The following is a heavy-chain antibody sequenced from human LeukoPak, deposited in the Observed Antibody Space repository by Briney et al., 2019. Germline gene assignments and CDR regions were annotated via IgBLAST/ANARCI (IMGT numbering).Heavy chain of an antibody. Sequence: GGSLRLSCAASGFSFSNYNMNWVRQAPGKGLEWVSSITSTSSYIYYADSVKGRFTISRDNAKNSLYLQMNSLRAEDTAVYYCARDPYSGSYGDYYYYYMDVWGKGTTVTVSS. CDR2: ITSTSSYI. J-gene: IGHJ6*03. CDR1: GFSFSNYN. CDR3: ARDPYSGSYGDYYYYYMDV. V-gene: IGHV3-21*01. D-gene: IGHD1-26*01.